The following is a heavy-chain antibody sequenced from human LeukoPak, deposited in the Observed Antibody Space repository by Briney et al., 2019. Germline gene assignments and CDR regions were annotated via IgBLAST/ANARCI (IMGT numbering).Heavy chain of an antibody. CDR3: ARETWGFGTFDI. J-gene: IGHJ3*02. Sequence: SETLSLTCTVSGGSISSGGYYWSWIRQPPGKGLEWIGYIYHSGSTYYNPSLKSRVTISLDRSKNQFSLQLTSMTAADTAVYYCARETWGFGTFDIWGQGTMVTVSS. CDR1: GGSISSGGYY. D-gene: IGHD7-27*01. V-gene: IGHV4-30-2*01. CDR2: IYHSGST.